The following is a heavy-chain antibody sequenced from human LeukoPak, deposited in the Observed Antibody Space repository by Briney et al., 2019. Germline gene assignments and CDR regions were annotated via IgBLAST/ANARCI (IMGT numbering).Heavy chain of an antibody. CDR2: IYASGNT. J-gene: IGHJ4*02. CDR1: GGSISSYY. Sequence: PSETLSLTCTVSGGSISSYYWSWVRQPAGKGLEWIGRIYASGNTNYNPSLKGRITMTVDTSKNQFSLNLSSVTAADTAVYYCARGRGSSWYYFDSWGQGTLVTVSS. V-gene: IGHV4-4*07. D-gene: IGHD6-13*01. CDR3: ARGRGSSWYYFDS.